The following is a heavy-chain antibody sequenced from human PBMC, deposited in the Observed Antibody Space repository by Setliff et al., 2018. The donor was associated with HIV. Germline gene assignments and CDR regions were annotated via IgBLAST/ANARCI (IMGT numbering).Heavy chain of an antibody. J-gene: IGHJ4*02. V-gene: IGHV3-23*03. D-gene: IGHD4-17*01. CDR1: GFTFSIYA. CDR2: MYRDGST. CDR3: AAGHYGA. Sequence: PGGSLRLSCAASGFTFSIYAMRWIRQAPGKGLECVSVMYRDGSTFYADSVKGRFTTSRDSSNNVLFLQMNSLRAEDTALYYCAAGHYGAWGQGILVTVSS.